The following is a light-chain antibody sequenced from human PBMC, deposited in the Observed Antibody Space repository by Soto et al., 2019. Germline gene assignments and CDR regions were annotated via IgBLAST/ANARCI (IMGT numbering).Light chain of an antibody. J-gene: IGLJ1*01. CDR2: DVS. V-gene: IGLV2-14*01. CDR3: SSYTSSSTLYA. Sequence: QSALTQPASVSGSPGQSITISCTGTSSDVGGYNYVSWYQQHPGKAPKLMINDVSNRPSGVSNRFSGSKSGNTSSLTISGLQPDDEADYYCSSYTSSSTLYAFGTGTKLTVL. CDR1: SSDVGGYNY.